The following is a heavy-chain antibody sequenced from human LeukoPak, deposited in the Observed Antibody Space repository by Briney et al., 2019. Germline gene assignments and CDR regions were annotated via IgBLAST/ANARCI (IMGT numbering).Heavy chain of an antibody. CDR2: ISNSANTI. J-gene: IGHJ4*01. CDR3: VRGPDYYYDSSGSFDY. V-gene: IGHV3-11*04. CDR1: GFTFSDHY. D-gene: IGHD3-22*01. Sequence: PGGSLRLSCAVSGFTFSDHYFAWIRQAPGKGLEWISYISNSANTIYYADSVRGRFTTSRDNAKNSLFLQMNSLRVEDTAVYYCVRGPDYYYDSSGSFDYWGHGTLVTVSS.